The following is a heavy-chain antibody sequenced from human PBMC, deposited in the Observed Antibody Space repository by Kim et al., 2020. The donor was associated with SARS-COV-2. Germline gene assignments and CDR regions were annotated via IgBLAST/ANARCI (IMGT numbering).Heavy chain of an antibody. J-gene: IGHJ4*02. D-gene: IGHD2-15*01. CDR3: AKGYRYCSGGSCPQRSNYFDY. V-gene: IGHV3-30*02. Sequence: FTISRDNAKNTLYLQMNSRRAEDTAVYYCAKGYRYCSGGSCPQRSNYFDYWGQGTLVTVSS.